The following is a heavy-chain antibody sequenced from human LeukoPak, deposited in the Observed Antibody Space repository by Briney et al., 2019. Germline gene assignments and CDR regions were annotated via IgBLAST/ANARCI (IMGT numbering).Heavy chain of an antibody. D-gene: IGHD6-13*01. V-gene: IGHV3-48*01. CDR1: GFTFSTYN. CDR2: ISLSSTSI. CDR3: AREPTYSSSWYTTCDY. Sequence: GGSLRLSCAASGFTFSTYNMNWVRQAPGKGLEWVSYISLSSTSIYYADSVRGRFTISRDNAKKSLYLQMNSLKAEDTAVYYCAREPTYSSSWYTTCDYWGQGTLVTVSS. J-gene: IGHJ4*02.